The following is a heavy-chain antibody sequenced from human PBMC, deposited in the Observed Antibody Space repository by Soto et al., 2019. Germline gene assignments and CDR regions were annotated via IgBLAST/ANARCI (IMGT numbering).Heavy chain of an antibody. CDR3: ATWPYYYDSSGYYSFDY. Sequence: ASVKVSCKVSGYTLTELSMHWVRQAPGKVLEWMGGFDPEDGETIYAQKFQGRVTMTEDTSTDTAYMELSSLRSEDTAVYYCATWPYYYDSSGYYSFDYWGQGTLVTVSS. J-gene: IGHJ4*02. CDR2: FDPEDGET. V-gene: IGHV1-24*01. CDR1: GYTLTELS. D-gene: IGHD3-22*01.